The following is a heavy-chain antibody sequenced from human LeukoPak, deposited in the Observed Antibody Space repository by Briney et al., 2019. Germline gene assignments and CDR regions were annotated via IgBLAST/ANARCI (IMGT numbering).Heavy chain of an antibody. V-gene: IGHV3-69-1*01. D-gene: IGHD3-16*01. CDR2: ITSSGFI. CDR3: ARKEGGSYFDY. J-gene: IGHJ4*02. Sequence: PGGSLRLSCAASEFTFSDYSMNWVRQAPGKGLEWVSSITSSGFIYYADSLKGRFTISRDNAKNSLYLQMNSLRAEDTAVYYCARKEGGSYFDYWGQGTLVTVSS. CDR1: EFTFSDYS.